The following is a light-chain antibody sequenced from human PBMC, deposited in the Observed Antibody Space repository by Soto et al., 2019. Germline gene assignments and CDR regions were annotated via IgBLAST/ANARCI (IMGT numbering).Light chain of an antibody. V-gene: IGKV3D-20*02. J-gene: IGKJ1*01. Sequence: EVVLTQSPGTLSLSPGESATLSCRASQSVYINSLAWYQHKRGRAPRLLIYGASTRATAVPDRFTGSGSGTDFALTISSLEPEDFAIYFCQQRGNWWTFGQGTKVDIK. CDR2: GAS. CDR3: QQRGNWWT. CDR1: QSVYINS.